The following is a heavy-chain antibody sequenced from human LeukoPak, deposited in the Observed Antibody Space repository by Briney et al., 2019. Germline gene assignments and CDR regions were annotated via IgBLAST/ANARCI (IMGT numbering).Heavy chain of an antibody. CDR3: ARGPPRTTPSPFFYYFDY. CDR2: INPSGGST. J-gene: IGHJ4*02. V-gene: IGHV1-46*01. D-gene: IGHD1-14*01. Sequence: ASVKVSCKASGYTFTSYYMHWVRQAPGQGLEWMGIINPSGGSTSYAQKFQGRVTMTRDTSTSTVYMELSSLRSEDTAVYYCARGPPRTTPSPFFYYFDYWGQGTLVTVSS. CDR1: GYTFTSYY.